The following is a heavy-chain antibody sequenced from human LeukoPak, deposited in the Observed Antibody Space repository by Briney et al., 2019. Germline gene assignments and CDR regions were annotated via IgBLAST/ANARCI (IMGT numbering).Heavy chain of an antibody. CDR1: GFTFSGKW. J-gene: IGHJ4*02. V-gene: IGHV3-74*01. D-gene: IGHD3-10*01. CDR3: AREAYGSGNYYSDY. Sequence: GGSLRLSSAASGFTFSGKWINCVRQAPGKGLGWVSRIHKDGSSTIYADSVKGLFTISRDNAKNTLYLQMNSLRAEDTAMYYCAREAYGSGNYYSDYWGQGTLVTVSS. CDR2: IHKDGSST.